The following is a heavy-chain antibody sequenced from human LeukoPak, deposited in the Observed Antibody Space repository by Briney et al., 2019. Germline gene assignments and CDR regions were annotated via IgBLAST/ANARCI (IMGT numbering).Heavy chain of an antibody. J-gene: IGHJ4*02. CDR2: INHSGST. V-gene: IGHV4-34*01. D-gene: IGHD6-19*01. CDR3: ARDSSGWYYFYY. CDR1: GGSFSGYY. Sequence: SETLSLTCAVYGGSFSGYYWSWIRQPPGKGLEWIGEINHSGSTNYKPSLTSRVTISLDTSKIHFSLKLSSVTAADTAVYYCARDSSGWYYFYYWGQGTLVTVSS.